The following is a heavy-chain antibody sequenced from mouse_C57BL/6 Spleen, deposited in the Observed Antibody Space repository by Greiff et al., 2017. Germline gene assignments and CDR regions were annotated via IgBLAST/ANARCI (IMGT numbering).Heavy chain of an antibody. D-gene: IGHD3-1*01. CDR1: GYTFTDYY. V-gene: IGHV1-76*01. Sequence: VKLQESGAELVRPGASVKLSCKASGYTFTDYYINWVKQRPGQGLEWIARIYPGSGNTYYNEKFKGKATLTAEKSSSTAYMQLSSLTSEDSAVYFCAREGLREWYFDVWGTGTTVTVSS. CDR3: AREGLREWYFDV. J-gene: IGHJ1*03. CDR2: IYPGSGNT.